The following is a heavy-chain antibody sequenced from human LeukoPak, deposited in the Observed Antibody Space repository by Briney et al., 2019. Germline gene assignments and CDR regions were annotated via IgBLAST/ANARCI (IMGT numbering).Heavy chain of an antibody. D-gene: IGHD3-10*01. CDR3: AREDYGSGSYYEGVWFFDY. CDR1: GGSISSYY. V-gene: IGHV4-59*12. Sequence: PSETLSLTCTVSGGSISSYYWSWIRQPPGKGLEWIGYIYYSGSTNYNPSLKSRVTISVDTSKNQFSLKLSSVTAADTAVYYCAREDYGSGSYYEGVWFFDYWGQGTLVTVSS. CDR2: IYYSGST. J-gene: IGHJ4*02.